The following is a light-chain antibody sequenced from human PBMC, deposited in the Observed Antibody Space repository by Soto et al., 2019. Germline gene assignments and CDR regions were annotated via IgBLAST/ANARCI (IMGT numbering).Light chain of an antibody. Sequence: EIGLTQSPATLSLSPGESATLSCRASQSVRSYLAWYQQKPGQAPRLLIYGASSRATGVPARFSGSGSGTDFTLTISSLEPEDFAIYYCQQRSDWPPLTFGGGTKVEIK. CDR2: GAS. J-gene: IGKJ4*01. V-gene: IGKV3-11*01. CDR3: QQRSDWPPLT. CDR1: QSVRSY.